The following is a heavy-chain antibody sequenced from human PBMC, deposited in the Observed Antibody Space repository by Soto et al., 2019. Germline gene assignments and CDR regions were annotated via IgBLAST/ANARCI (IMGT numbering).Heavy chain of an antibody. CDR1: GYSFTSYW. V-gene: IGHV5-10-1*01. CDR2: IDPSDSYT. CDR3: ARHPDFWSGYYAPYYYYGMDV. Sequence: GESLKISCKGSGYSFTSYWISWVRQMPGKGLEWMGRIDPSDSYTNYSPSFQGHVTISADKSISTAYLQWSSLKASDTAMYYCARHPDFWSGYYAPYYYYGMDVWGQGTTVTVSS. D-gene: IGHD3-3*01. J-gene: IGHJ6*02.